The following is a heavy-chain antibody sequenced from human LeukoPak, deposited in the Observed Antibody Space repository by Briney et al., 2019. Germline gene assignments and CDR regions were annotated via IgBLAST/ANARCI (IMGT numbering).Heavy chain of an antibody. CDR2: IYHTGST. J-gene: IGHJ4*02. D-gene: IGHD3-16*01. CDR3: ANYDGAPRS. CDR1: GVPIRTCY. V-gene: IGHV4-59*08. Sequence: SETLSLTCSVSGVPIRTCYWTGFRQPPGKGLEWIGYIYHTGSTNYNPSLKSRVTLSIDTSRSQFSLRLTSVTAADTAVYYCANYDGAPRSWGQGTLVTVSS.